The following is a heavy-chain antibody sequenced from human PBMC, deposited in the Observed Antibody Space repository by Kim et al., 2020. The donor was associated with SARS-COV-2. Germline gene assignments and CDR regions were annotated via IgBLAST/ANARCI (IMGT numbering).Heavy chain of an antibody. CDR2: ISGSGGST. CDR3: AKDGPYYDSSGYSH. V-gene: IGHV3-23*01. Sequence: GGSLRLSCAASGFTFSSYAMSWVRQAPGKGLEWVSAISGSGGSTYYADSVKGRFTISRDNSKNTLYLQMNSLTAEDTAVYYCAKDGPYYDSSGYSHWGQGTLVTVSS. D-gene: IGHD3-22*01. CDR1: GFTFSSYA. J-gene: IGHJ4*02.